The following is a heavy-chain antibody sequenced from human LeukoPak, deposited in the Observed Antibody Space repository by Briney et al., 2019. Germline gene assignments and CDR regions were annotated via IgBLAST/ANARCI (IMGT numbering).Heavy chain of an antibody. CDR3: ARAREQWPEPYYFDY. V-gene: IGHV4-4*07. CDR1: GGSISSYY. CDR2: IYTSGST. J-gene: IGHJ4*02. Sequence: SETLSLTCTVSGGSISSYYWSWIRQPAGKGLEWIGRIYTSGSTNYNPSLKSRVTMSVDTSKNQFSLKLSSVTAADTAVYYRARAREQWPEPYYFDYWGQGTLVTVSS. D-gene: IGHD6-19*01.